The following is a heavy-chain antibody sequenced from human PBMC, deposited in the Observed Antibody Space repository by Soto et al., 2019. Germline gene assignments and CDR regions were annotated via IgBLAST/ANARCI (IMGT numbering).Heavy chain of an antibody. CDR2: IYSGGST. V-gene: IGHV3-53*04. CDR1: GFTVSSNY. CDR3: ARGRDCGGDCPNGFDP. J-gene: IGHJ5*02. D-gene: IGHD2-21*02. Sequence: EVQLVESGGGLVQPGGSLRLSCAASGFTVSSNYMSWVRQAPGKGLEWVSVIYSGGSTYYADSVTGRFTISRHNSKNTLYLQMNSLRAEDTAVYYCARGRDCGGDCPNGFDPWGQGTLVTVSS.